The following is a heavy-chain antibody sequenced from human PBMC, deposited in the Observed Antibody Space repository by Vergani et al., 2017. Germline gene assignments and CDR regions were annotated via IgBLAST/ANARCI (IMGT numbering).Heavy chain of an antibody. CDR1: GFTFSSYA. Sequence: EVQLLESGGGLVQPGGSLRLSCAASGFTFSSYAMSWVRQAPGKGLEWVSAISGSGGSTYYADSVKGRFTISRDNSKNTLYLQMNSLRAEDTAVYYCARSNPPIIGYCSSTSCYGVSDYWGQGTLVTVSS. J-gene: IGHJ4*02. D-gene: IGHD2-2*01. V-gene: IGHV3-23*01. CDR3: ARSNPPIIGYCSSTSCYGVSDY. CDR2: ISGSGGST.